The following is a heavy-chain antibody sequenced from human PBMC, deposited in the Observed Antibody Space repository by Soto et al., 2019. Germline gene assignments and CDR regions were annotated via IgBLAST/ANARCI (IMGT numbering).Heavy chain of an antibody. J-gene: IGHJ6*02. D-gene: IGHD3-3*01. CDR3: ARDSPRTYYDFWSGYYPGGMDV. CDR1: GGSISSYY. CDR2: IYYSGST. V-gene: IGHV4-59*01. Sequence: SETLSLTCTVSGGSISSYYWSWIWQPPGKGLEWIGYIYYSGSTNYNPSLKSRVTISVDTSKNQFSLKLSSVTAADTAVYYCARDSPRTYYDFWSGYYPGGMDVWGQGTTVTVSS.